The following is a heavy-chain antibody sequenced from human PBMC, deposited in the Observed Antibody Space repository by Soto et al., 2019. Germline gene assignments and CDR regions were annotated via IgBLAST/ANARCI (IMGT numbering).Heavy chain of an antibody. J-gene: IGHJ4*02. Sequence: ASVKVSCKVSGYTLSGLSIHWVRQAPGEGLEWMGGFVLVYGETIYAQRFQGRVTITEESSANTPYMELSSLRSEDTAVYYCAMEVRSSNQFDHWGQGTMVTVSS. CDR3: AMEVRSSNQFDH. CDR1: GYTLSGLS. CDR2: FVLVYGET. V-gene: IGHV1-24*01. D-gene: IGHD6-13*01.